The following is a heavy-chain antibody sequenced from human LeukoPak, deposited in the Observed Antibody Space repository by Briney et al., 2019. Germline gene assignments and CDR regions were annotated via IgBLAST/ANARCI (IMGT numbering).Heavy chain of an antibody. CDR2: ISSSSSYI. D-gene: IGHD6-19*01. CDR1: GFTFSCYS. Sequence: GGSMRLSCAASGFTFSCYSINWVRQAPGEGLEWVSSISSSSSYIYYADSVRGRFTISRDNAKNSLYLQMNSLRAEDTAVYYCARDRSSSGWHRNWFDPWGQGTLVTVSS. J-gene: IGHJ5*02. CDR3: ARDRSSSGWHRNWFDP. V-gene: IGHV3-21*01.